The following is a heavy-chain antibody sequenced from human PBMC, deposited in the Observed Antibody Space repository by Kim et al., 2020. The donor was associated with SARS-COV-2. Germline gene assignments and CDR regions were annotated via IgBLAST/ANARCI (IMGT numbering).Heavy chain of an antibody. Sequence: GGSLRLSCAASGFTFDDYAMHWVRQAPGKGLEWVSGISWNSGSIGYADSVKGRFTISRDNAKNSLYLQMNSLRAEDTALYYCAKDWGSGSSQLYYYYGMDVWGQGTTVTVSS. CDR3: AKDWGSGSSQLYYYYGMDV. V-gene: IGHV3-9*01. CDR1: GFTFDDYA. J-gene: IGHJ6*02. D-gene: IGHD3-10*01. CDR2: ISWNSGSI.